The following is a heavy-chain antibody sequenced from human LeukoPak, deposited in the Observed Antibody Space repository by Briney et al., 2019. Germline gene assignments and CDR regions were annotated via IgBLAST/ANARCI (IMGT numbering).Heavy chain of an antibody. D-gene: IGHD3-3*01. CDR1: GYTFTSYA. CDR2: INAGNGNT. V-gene: IGHV1-3*03. J-gene: IGHJ6*03. CDR3: AREGRTYDFWSGYHPGYYYYYMDV. Sequence: ASVKVSCKASGYTFTSYAMHWVRQAPGQRLEWMGWINAGNGNTKYSQEFQGRVTITRDTSASTAYMELSSLRSEDMAVYYCAREGRTYDFWSGYHPGYYYYYMDVWGKGTTVTVSS.